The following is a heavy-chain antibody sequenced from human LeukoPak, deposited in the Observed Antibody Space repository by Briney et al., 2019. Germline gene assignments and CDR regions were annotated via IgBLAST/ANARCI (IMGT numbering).Heavy chain of an antibody. J-gene: IGHJ6*03. CDR2: IYTSGST. Sequence: SETLSLTCTVSGGSISSYYWSWIRQPPGKGLEWIGYIYTSGSTNYNPSLKSRVTISVDTSKNQFSLKLSSVTAADPAVYYCASRHYDFWSGYYHKPDYYYHMDVWGKGTTVTVSS. CDR3: ASRHYDFWSGYYHKPDYYYHMDV. V-gene: IGHV4-4*09. D-gene: IGHD3-3*01. CDR1: GGSISSYY.